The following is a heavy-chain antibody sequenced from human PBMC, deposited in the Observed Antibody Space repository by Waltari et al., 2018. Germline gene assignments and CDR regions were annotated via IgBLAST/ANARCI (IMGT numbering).Heavy chain of an antibody. CDR2: MNPNSGNT. CDR1: GYTFPSYD. CDR3: ARGRSGYSGYGHRPYYYYGMDV. V-gene: IGHV1-8*01. Sequence: QVQLVQSGAEVKKPGASVKVSCKASGYTFPSYDLNWVRQATDKGLEWMGWMNPNSGNTGYAQKFQGRVTMTRNTSISTAYMELSSLRSEDTAVYYCARGRSGYSGYGHRPYYYYGMDVWGQGTTVTVSS. J-gene: IGHJ6*02. D-gene: IGHD5-12*01.